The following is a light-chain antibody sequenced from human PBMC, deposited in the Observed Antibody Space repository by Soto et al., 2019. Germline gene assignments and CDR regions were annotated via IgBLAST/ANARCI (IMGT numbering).Light chain of an antibody. Sequence: ETVMTQSPATLSASPGERVTLSCRASQSVNSNLAWYQQKPGQAPRVVIYGSSTRATGIPDRFSASGSGTEFTLTISSLQSEDFAIYYCLQSNNWPYTFGQGTKVEIK. CDR2: GSS. V-gene: IGKV3-15*01. CDR1: QSVNSN. CDR3: LQSNNWPYT. J-gene: IGKJ2*01.